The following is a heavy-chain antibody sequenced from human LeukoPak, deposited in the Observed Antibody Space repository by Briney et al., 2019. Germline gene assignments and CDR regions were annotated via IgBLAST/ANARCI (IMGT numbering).Heavy chain of an antibody. D-gene: IGHD3-10*01. CDR3: ARDWEYYYGSGSYSYYFDY. V-gene: IGHV4-34*01. J-gene: IGHJ4*02. CDR2: INHSGST. Sequence: SETLSLTCAVYGGSFSGYYWSWIRQPPGKGLEWIGEINHSGSTYYNPSLTSRVTISVDTSKNQFSLKLSSVTAADTAVYYCARDWEYYYGSGSYSYYFDYWGQGTLVTVSS. CDR1: GGSFSGYY.